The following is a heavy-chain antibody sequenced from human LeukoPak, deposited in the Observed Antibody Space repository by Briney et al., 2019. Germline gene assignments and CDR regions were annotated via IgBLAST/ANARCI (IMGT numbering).Heavy chain of an antibody. J-gene: IGHJ5*02. V-gene: IGHV4-30-2*01. CDR1: GGSISSGAYY. CDR2: MYPTRGT. D-gene: IGHD3-10*01. Sequence: SETLSLTCTVSGGSISSGAYYWSWIRQPPGKGLEWIGYMYPTRGTFYNPSLKSRVTISIDRSKNQFSLNLSSVTAADTAVYYCARYGLGSYRFDPWGQGTLVTVSS. CDR3: ARYGLGSYRFDP.